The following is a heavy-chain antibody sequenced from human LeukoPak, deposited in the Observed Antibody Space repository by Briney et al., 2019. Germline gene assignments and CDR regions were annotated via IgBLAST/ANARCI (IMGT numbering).Heavy chain of an antibody. V-gene: IGHV3-23*01. J-gene: IGHJ6*02. CDR3: AKDRIAAAGVYYYYGMDV. CDR1: GFTFSSYA. D-gene: IGHD6-13*01. Sequence: PGGSLRLSCAASGFTFSSYAMSWVRQAPGKGLEWVSAISGSGGSTYYADSVKGRFTISRDNSKNTLYLQMNSLRAEDTAVYYCAKDRIAAAGVYYYYGMDVWGQGTTVTVSS. CDR2: ISGSGGST.